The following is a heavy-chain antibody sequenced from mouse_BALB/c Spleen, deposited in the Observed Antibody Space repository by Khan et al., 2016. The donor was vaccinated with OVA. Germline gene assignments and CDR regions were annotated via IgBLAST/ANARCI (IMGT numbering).Heavy chain of an antibody. CDR2: INPYNDDT. Sequence: VQLQQSGPELVKPGASVKMSCKASGYTFTSYAMYWVSQKPGQGLEWIGYINPYNDDTKYNEKFKGKATLTSDKSSSTAYMDLSSLTSEDSAVYYWASGGDASFAYWGQGTRVTVSA. CDR3: ASGGDASFAY. V-gene: IGHV1S136*01. D-gene: IGHD2-13*01. CDR1: GYTFTSYA. J-gene: IGHJ3*01.